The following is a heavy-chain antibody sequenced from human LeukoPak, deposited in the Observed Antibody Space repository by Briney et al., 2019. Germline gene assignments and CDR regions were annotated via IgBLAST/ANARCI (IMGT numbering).Heavy chain of an antibody. V-gene: IGHV4-59*01. CDR3: TRGAGWLIDY. CDR2: IHNSGTS. CDR1: DDSISDYY. D-gene: IGHD3-16*01. Sequence: SGTLSLTCTVSDDSISDYYRGWIRQPPGKGLEWIGYIHNSGTSTYNLSLKSRVTISADTSKNQFSLKLNSMTTADTAVYYCTRGAGWLIDYWGQGILVTVSS. J-gene: IGHJ4*02.